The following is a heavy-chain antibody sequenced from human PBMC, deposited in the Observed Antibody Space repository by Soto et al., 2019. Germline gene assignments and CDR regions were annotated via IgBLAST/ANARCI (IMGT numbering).Heavy chain of an antibody. CDR2: TYYRSKWYN. CDR1: GDSVSSNSAA. J-gene: IGHJ6*02. Sequence: SQTLSLTCVISGDSVSSNSAAWNWIRQSPSRGLEWLGRTYYRSKWYNDYAVSVKSRITINPDTSKNQFSLQLNSVTPEDTAVYYCARERRYYDILTGSHYYYGMDVWGQGTTVTVSS. V-gene: IGHV6-1*01. CDR3: ARERRYYDILTGSHYYYGMDV. D-gene: IGHD3-9*01.